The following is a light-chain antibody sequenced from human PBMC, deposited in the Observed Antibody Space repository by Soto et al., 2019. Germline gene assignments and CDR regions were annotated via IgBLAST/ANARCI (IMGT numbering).Light chain of an antibody. V-gene: IGLV1-47*01. CDR1: NSNIGSNY. J-gene: IGLJ3*02. CDR3: AAWDDSLSGWV. Sequence: QPVLTQPPSASGTPGQRVTISCSGRNSNIGSNYVYWYQQVPGTAPKLLIYTNNQRPSGVPDRFSGSKSATSASLAIGGLRSEDEADYYCAAWDDSLSGWVFGGGTKLTVL. CDR2: TNN.